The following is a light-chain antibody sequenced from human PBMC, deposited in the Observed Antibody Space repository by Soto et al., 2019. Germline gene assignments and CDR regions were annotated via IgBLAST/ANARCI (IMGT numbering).Light chain of an antibody. V-gene: IGKV3-15*01. CDR1: PRLSNN. CDR2: GAS. Sequence: EIVLTPSPGTLSLSPCERATLSFSASPRLSNNYFAWYQQKPGQAPRLLIYGASTRATGIPARFSGSGSGTEFTLTISSLQSEDFAVYYCQQYNNWPRTFGQGTKVDNK. CDR3: QQYNNWPRT. J-gene: IGKJ1*01.